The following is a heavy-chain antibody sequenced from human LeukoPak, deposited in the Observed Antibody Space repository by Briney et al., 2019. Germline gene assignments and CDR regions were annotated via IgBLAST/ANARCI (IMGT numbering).Heavy chain of an antibody. J-gene: IGHJ5*02. CDR1: GYTFTSYY. CDR2: INPSGGST. V-gene: IGHV1-46*01. Sequence: ASVKVSCKASGYTFTSYYMHWVRQAPGQGLEWMGIINPSGGSTSYAQKFQGRVTMTRDTSTSTVYMELSSLRSEDTAVYYCARGEWGDFWSGYEAKYNWFDPWGQGTLVTVSS. CDR3: ARGEWGDFWSGYEAKYNWFDP. D-gene: IGHD3-3*01.